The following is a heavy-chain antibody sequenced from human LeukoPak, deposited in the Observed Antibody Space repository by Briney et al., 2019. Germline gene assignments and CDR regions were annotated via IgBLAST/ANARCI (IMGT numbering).Heavy chain of an antibody. Sequence: GESLRISCKGSGYSFSNYWISWVRQIPGKGLEWMGRIDPSDSYTSYSPSFQGHVTISADKSITTAYLQWSSLKASDTAMYYCARHIVAAGTGLLGGIDYWGQGTLVTVSS. CDR1: GYSFSNYW. D-gene: IGHD6-13*01. CDR3: ARHIVAAGTGLLGGIDY. CDR2: IDPSDSYT. J-gene: IGHJ4*02. V-gene: IGHV5-10-1*01.